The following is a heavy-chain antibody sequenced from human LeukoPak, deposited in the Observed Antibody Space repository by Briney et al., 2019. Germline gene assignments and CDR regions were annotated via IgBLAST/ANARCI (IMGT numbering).Heavy chain of an antibody. Sequence: ASVKVSCKASGYTFTSYYMHWVRQAPGHGLEWMGIINPSGGSTSYAQKFQGRVTMTRDTSTSTVYMELSSLRSEDTAVYYCARASYYDFWSGYYTAFDYWGQGTLVTVSS. V-gene: IGHV1-46*01. CDR1: GYTFTSYY. CDR3: ARASYYDFWSGYYTAFDY. D-gene: IGHD3-3*01. J-gene: IGHJ4*02. CDR2: INPSGGST.